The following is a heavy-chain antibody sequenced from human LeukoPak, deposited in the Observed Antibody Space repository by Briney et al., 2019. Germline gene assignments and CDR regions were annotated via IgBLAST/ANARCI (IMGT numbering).Heavy chain of an antibody. Sequence: ASVKVSSKASGYTFANSLIHWVRQAPGQGLEWMGTINPSGGSTRYAQKFQGRVTMTSDTSTSTVYMELSSLTSEDTALFYCARRGYSGYEDYWGQGTLVTVSS. CDR2: INPSGGST. D-gene: IGHD5-12*01. CDR3: ARRGYSGYEDY. CDR1: GYTFANSL. V-gene: IGHV1-46*01. J-gene: IGHJ4*02.